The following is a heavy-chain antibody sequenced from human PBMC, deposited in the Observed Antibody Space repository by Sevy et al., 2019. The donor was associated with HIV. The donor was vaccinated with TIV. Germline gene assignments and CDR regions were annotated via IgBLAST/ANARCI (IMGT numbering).Heavy chain of an antibody. CDR2: ISATGGGT. CDR1: GFTFNTHA. CDR3: AKALNPALESMIEVIFRTRNGFDV. V-gene: IGHV3-23*01. J-gene: IGHJ3*01. Sequence: GGSLRLSCAASGFTFNTHAMNWVRQAPGKGLEWVSGISATGGGTYYTDSVKGRFTVSRDNSQNTLYLQMNSLRADDTAIYYCAKALNPALESMIEVIFRTRNGFDVWGQGTMVTVSS. D-gene: IGHD3-22*01.